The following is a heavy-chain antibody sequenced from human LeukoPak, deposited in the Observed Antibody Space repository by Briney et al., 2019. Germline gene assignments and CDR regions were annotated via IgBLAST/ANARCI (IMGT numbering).Heavy chain of an antibody. CDR3: SRGSGWLSVY. D-gene: IGHD6-19*01. V-gene: IGHV3-49*03. CDR2: VSGGTT. CDR1: GFTFGDYL. J-gene: IGHJ4*02. Sequence: GRSLRLSCTASGFTFGDYLMSWFRQAPGKGLEWIGFVSGGTTEYAASVKGRFTISRDDSTSIAYLQVNSLTTEDTAVYYCSRGSGWLSVYWGQGTLVTVSS.